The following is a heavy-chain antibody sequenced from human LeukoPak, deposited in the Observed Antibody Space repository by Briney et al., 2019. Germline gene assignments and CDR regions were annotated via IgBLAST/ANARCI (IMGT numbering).Heavy chain of an antibody. CDR1: GFTFSSYS. CDR2: ISSSSSYI. CDR3: ASYCSSTSCYSSAFDI. V-gene: IGHV3-21*01. J-gene: IGHJ3*02. Sequence: GGSLRLSCAASGFTFSSYSMNWVRQAPGKGLEWVSSISSSSSYIYYADSVKGRFTISRDNAKNSLYLQMNSLRAEDTAVYYCASYCSSTSCYSSAFDIWGQGTMVTVSS. D-gene: IGHD2-2*01.